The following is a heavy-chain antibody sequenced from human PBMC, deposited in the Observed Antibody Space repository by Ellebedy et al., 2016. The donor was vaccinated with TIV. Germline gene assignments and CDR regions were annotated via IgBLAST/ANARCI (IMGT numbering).Heavy chain of an antibody. CDR1: GFTFSGYW. CDR2: IKEDGSGE. V-gene: IGHV3-7*01. J-gene: IGHJ4*02. D-gene: IGHD3-3*01. Sequence: GESLKISCAASGFTFSGYWMSWVRQAPGKGLEWVANIKEDGSGEYYVDSVKGRFTVSRDNAKNSLYLQMNSLSAEDTAVYYCARAGGIGVVDYWGQGTLVTVSS. CDR3: ARAGGIGVVDY.